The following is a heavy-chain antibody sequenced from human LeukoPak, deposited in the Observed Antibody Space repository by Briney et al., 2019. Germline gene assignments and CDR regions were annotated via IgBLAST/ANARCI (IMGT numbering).Heavy chain of an antibody. CDR2: IYYSGST. CDR1: GGSISSYY. J-gene: IGHJ4*02. D-gene: IGHD3-22*01. V-gene: IGHV4-39*01. CDR3: ARQGYDSSGYVPRNPFDY. Sequence: PSETLSLTCTVSGGSISSYYWSWIRQPPGKGLEWIGSIYYSGSTYYNPSLKSRVTISVDTSKNQFSLKLSSVTAADTAVYYCARQGYDSSGYVPRNPFDYWGQGTLVTVSS.